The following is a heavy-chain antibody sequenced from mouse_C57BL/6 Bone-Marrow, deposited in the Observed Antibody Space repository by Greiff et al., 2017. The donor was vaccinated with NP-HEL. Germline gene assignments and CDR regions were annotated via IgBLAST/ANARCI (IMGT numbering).Heavy chain of an antibody. D-gene: IGHD1-1*01. CDR2: ISNGGGST. J-gene: IGHJ1*03. Sequence: EVQLVESGGGLVQPGGSLKLSCAASGFTFSDYYMYWVRQTPEKRLEWVAYISNGGGSTYYPDTVKGRFTFSIDNAKNTLYLPMSRLKSAYTAMYYCASDCYGSSYRYFDVWGTGTTVTVSS. CDR1: GFTFSDYY. V-gene: IGHV5-12*01. CDR3: ASDCYGSSYRYFDV.